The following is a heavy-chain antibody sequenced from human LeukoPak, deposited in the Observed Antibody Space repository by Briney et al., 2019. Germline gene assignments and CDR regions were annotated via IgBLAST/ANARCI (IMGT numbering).Heavy chain of an antibody. Sequence: PGGSLRLSCAASGFTVSSNHMSWVRQAPGKGLECVSVMYSGGDTYYADSVKGRFTSSRDNSKNTLYLQMNSLRAEDTAVYYCAGRGIDGYNPDYWGQGTLVTVSS. CDR2: MYSGGDT. CDR3: AGRGIDGYNPDY. D-gene: IGHD5-24*01. CDR1: GFTVSSNH. J-gene: IGHJ4*02. V-gene: IGHV3-53*01.